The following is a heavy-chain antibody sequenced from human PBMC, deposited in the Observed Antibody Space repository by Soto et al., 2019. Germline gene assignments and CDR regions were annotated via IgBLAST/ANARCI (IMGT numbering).Heavy chain of an antibody. V-gene: IGHV1-69*12. CDR3: ASHGITGTWVYYYGMDV. Sequence: QVQLVQSGAEVNKPGSSVKVSCKASGGTFSSYAISWVRQAPGQGLEWMGGIIPIFDTADYAQNFQGRVTITADESTSTAYMELSSLRSEDTAVYYCASHGITGTWVYYYGMDVWGQGTTVTVSS. CDR1: GGTFSSYA. J-gene: IGHJ6*02. D-gene: IGHD1-7*01. CDR2: IIPIFDTA.